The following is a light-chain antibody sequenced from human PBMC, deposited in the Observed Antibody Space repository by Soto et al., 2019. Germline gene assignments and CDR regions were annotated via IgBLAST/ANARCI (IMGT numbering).Light chain of an antibody. CDR1: SSDVGAYIY. Sequence: QSVLTQPASVSGSPGQSITISCGGTSSDVGAYIYVSWYQQFPGKAPKLILYEVNSRPSGVSSRFSGSKSDTTASLTISGLQPEDEADYYCSAYSDIDTKVFGTGTKV. CDR3: SAYSDIDTKV. J-gene: IGLJ1*01. CDR2: EVN. V-gene: IGLV2-14*03.